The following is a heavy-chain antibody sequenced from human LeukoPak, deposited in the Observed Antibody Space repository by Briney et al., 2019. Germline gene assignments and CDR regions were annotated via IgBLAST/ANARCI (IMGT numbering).Heavy chain of an antibody. J-gene: IGHJ4*02. CDR1: GGSISSGGYY. CDR3: ARRYGSGIDY. CDR2: IYYSGST. V-gene: IGHV4-31*01. Sequence: PSETLSLTCTVSGGSISSGGYYWSWIRQHPGKGLEWIGYIYYSGSTYYNPSLKSQVTITVDTSKNQFSLKLSSVTAADTAVYYCARRYGSGIDYWGQGTLVTVSS. D-gene: IGHD3-10*01.